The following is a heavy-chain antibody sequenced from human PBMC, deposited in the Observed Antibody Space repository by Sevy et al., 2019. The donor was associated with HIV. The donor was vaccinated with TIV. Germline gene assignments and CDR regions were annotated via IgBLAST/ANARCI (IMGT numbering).Heavy chain of an antibody. Sequence: ASVKVSCKASGYTFTTYDIIWVRQATGQGLEWMGGIIPIFGTANYAQKFQGRVTITADESTSTAYMELSSLRSEDTAVYYCAREGPVLRFLEWEADIWGQGTMVTVSS. CDR1: GYTFTTYD. CDR3: AREGPVLRFLEWEADI. V-gene: IGHV1-69*13. J-gene: IGHJ3*02. D-gene: IGHD3-3*01. CDR2: IIPIFGTA.